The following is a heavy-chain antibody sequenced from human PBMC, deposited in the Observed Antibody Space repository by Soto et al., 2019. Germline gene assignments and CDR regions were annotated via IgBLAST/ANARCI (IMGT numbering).Heavy chain of an antibody. D-gene: IGHD3-22*01. Sequence: GGSLRLSCAASGFTFSSYAMHWVRQAPGKGLEWVAVISYDGSNKYYADSVKGRFTISRDNSKNTLYLQMNSLRAEDTAVYYCARSGTGWAMIVVVTNSGMDVWGQGTTVTVSS. CDR3: ARSGTGWAMIVVVTNSGMDV. V-gene: IGHV3-30-3*01. CDR1: GFTFSSYA. J-gene: IGHJ6*02. CDR2: ISYDGSNK.